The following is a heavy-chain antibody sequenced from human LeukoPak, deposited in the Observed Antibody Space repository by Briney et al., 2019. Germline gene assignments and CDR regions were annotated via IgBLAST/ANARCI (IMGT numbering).Heavy chain of an antibody. CDR3: ARGIGELLNYYYYYYMDV. J-gene: IGHJ6*03. Sequence: GGSLRLSCAASGFTFDDYAMHWVRQAPGKGLEWVSGISWNSGSIGYADSVKGRFTISRDNAKNSLYLQMNSLRAEDTAVYYCARGIGELLNYYYYYYMDVWGKGTTVTVSS. D-gene: IGHD1-26*01. CDR1: GFTFDDYA. V-gene: IGHV3-9*01. CDR2: ISWNSGSI.